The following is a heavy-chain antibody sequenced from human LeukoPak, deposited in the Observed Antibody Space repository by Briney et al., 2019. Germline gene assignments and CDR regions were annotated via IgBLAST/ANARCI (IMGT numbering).Heavy chain of an antibody. CDR1: GYTFTSYA. CDR3: ARGPGGWLQSRFDY. J-gene: IGHJ4*02. D-gene: IGHD5-24*01. V-gene: IGHV7-4-1*02. Sequence: ASVKVSCKASGYTFTSYAMNWVRQAPEQGLEWMGWINTNTGNPTYAQGFTGRFVFSLDTSVSTAYLQISSLKAEDTAVYYCARGPGGWLQSRFDYWGQGTLVTVSS. CDR2: INTNTGNP.